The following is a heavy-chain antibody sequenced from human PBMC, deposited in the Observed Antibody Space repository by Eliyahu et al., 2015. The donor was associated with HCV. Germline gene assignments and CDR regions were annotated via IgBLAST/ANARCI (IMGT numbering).Heavy chain of an antibody. Sequence: QVQLQESGPGLVKPSETLSLTCTVSGGSITTYYWSWIRQPPGKGLEWIGYIHYSGSTNYNPSLKSRVTMSVDTSKNQVSLNLTSVTAADTAMYYCASGGGGIAVTGTGGWFDPWGQGTLVTVSS. V-gene: IGHV4-59*01. CDR1: GGSITTYY. CDR2: IHYSGST. CDR3: ASGGGGIAVTGTGGWFDP. D-gene: IGHD6-19*01. J-gene: IGHJ5*02.